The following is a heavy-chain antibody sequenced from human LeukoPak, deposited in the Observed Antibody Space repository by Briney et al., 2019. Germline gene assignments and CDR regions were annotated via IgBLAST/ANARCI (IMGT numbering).Heavy chain of an antibody. V-gene: IGHV3-20*04. CDR2: INWNGGST. J-gene: IGHJ3*02. Sequence: PGGSLRLSCAASGFTFYDYGMSWGRHAPGKGVEWGSGINWNGGSTAYADSVKGQFPISRDNAKTSLYLQMNSLRVEDTALSYCAREGEQWLARAFDIWGQGTMVTVSS. CDR1: GFTFYDYG. D-gene: IGHD6-19*01. CDR3: AREGEQWLARAFDI.